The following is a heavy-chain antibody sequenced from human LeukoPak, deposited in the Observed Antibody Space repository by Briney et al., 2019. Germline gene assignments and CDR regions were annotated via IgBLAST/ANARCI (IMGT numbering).Heavy chain of an antibody. CDR2: ISSGGSTI. J-gene: IGHJ4*02. CDR1: GFTFRDYH. CDR3: ARAYYYGSGSYFLDY. Sequence: GGSLRLSCAASGFTFRDYHMNWIRQAPGKGLEWVSYISSGGSTIYYADSVKGRFTISRDNAKNSLYLQMNSLRVEDTAVYYCARAYYYGSGSYFLDYWGQGTLVTVSS. D-gene: IGHD3-10*01. V-gene: IGHV3-11*01.